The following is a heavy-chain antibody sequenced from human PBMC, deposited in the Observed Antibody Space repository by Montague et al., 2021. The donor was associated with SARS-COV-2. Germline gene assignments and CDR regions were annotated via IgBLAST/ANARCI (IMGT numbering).Heavy chain of an antibody. V-gene: IGHV4-34*01. CDR2: ISYTGHT. D-gene: IGHD5/OR15-5a*01. CDR1: GGSFSGYF. CDR3: ARSHYSVSWCHD. J-gene: IGHJ4*02. Sequence: SETLSLTCAIYGGSFSGYFWSWIRQSPGKGLEWIGEISYTGHTRYNPSLQSRVSISGDSSENQFSLTLTSVTAADTAVYYCARSHYSVSWCHDWGQGTMVTVSS.